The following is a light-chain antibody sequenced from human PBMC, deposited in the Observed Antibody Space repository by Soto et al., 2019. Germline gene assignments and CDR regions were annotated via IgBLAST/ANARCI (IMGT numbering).Light chain of an antibody. CDR1: SSDVGGYDY. CDR2: DVS. Sequence: QSVLTQPASVSGSPGQSITISCTGTSSDVGGYDYVSWYQQHPGKAPKLMIYDVSNRPSGVSTRFSGSKSGNTASLTISGLQAEDEADYQCCSYTSSRTYVFGTGTKLTVL. J-gene: IGLJ1*01. V-gene: IGLV2-14*03. CDR3: CSYTSSRTYV.